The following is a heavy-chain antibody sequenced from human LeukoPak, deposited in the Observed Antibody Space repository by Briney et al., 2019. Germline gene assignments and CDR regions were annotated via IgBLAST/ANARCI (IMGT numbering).Heavy chain of an antibody. D-gene: IGHD2-2*01. CDR2: IYSGGST. V-gene: IGHV3-66*01. J-gene: IGHJ4*02. CDR3: ARDFPLYCSSTSCYEGTDY. CDR1: GFTVSSNY. Sequence: PGGSLRLSCAASGFTVSSNYMSWVRQAPGKGLEWVSVIYSGGSTYYADSVKGRFTISRDNSKNTLYLQMNSLRAEDTAVYYCARDFPLYCSSTSCYEGTDYWGQGTLVTVSS.